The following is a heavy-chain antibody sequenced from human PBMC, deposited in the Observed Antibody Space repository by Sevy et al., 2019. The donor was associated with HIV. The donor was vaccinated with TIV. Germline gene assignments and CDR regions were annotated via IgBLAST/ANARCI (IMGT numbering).Heavy chain of an antibody. Sequence: SETLSLTCTVAGVSISSGAYSWNWIRQPPWKGLEWIGYIYHTGNTYYNPSLKSRVTISVDRSKNPLSLKMGSVTAAATAGSYCDRDGGTMTTPGFFDYWGQGSLVTVSS. J-gene: IGHJ4*02. D-gene: IGHD1-1*01. CDR1: GVSISSGAYS. CDR3: DRDGGTMTTPGFFDY. V-gene: IGHV4-30-2*01. CDR2: IYHTGNT.